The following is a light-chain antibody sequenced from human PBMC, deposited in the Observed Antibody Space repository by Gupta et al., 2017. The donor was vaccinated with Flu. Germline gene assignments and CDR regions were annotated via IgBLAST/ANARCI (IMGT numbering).Light chain of an antibody. Sequence: TLSLSPGERATLSCRASQSVSSSYLAWSQQKSGQVPRLLIHGASSRATGLPDRSSGTAHGTDFTLTISRRELEDFAVYSCQQDGSSPLFSFNHGTKVDLK. CDR2: GAS. J-gene: IGKJ3*01. CDR1: QSVSSSY. V-gene: IGKV3-20*01. CDR3: QQDGSSPLFS.